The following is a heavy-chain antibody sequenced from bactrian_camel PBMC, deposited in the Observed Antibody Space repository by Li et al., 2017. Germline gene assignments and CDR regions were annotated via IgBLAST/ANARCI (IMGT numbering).Heavy chain of an antibody. CDR1: GFTFSSYD. Sequence: VQLVESGGGLVQPGGSLRLSCAASGFTFSSYDMIWVRQAPGKGLEWVSGIYSGGTSTYYSDSVKGRFAISKDNAKNTLYLQMNSLKPDDTGVYYCAAASRGASWLYCREYNYWGQGTQVTVS. D-gene: IGHD1*01. CDR3: AAASRGASWLYCREYNY. J-gene: IGHJ4*01. V-gene: IGHV3S40*01. CDR2: IYSGGTST.